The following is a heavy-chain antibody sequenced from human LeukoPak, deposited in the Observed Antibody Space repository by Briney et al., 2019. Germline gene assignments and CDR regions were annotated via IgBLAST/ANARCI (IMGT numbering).Heavy chain of an antibody. Sequence: SETLSLTCAVSGGSISSSGYFWTWIRQPPGEGLEWIGYFCHSGSPYYNPSLNSRVTISVARSKNPSTLRLSSATAADTAVYYCANSSGGSGTYFDYWGQGSLVTVSS. D-gene: IGHD3-10*01. V-gene: IGHV4-30-2*01. CDR2: FCHSGSP. J-gene: IGHJ4*02. CDR1: GGSISSSGYF. CDR3: ANSSGGSGTYFDY.